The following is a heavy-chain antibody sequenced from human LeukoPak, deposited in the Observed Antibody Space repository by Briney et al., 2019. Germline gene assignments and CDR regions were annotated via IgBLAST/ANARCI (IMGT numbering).Heavy chain of an antibody. CDR1: GFTFSSYG. CDR2: IWYDGSNK. Sequence: GGSLRLSCAASGFTFSSYGMHWVRQAPGKGLEWVAVIWYDGSNKYYADSVKGRFTISRDNSKNTLYPQMNSLRAEDTAVYYCAKDTVTTGFDYWGQGTLVTVSS. CDR3: AKDTVTTGFDY. V-gene: IGHV3-33*06. J-gene: IGHJ4*02. D-gene: IGHD4-11*01.